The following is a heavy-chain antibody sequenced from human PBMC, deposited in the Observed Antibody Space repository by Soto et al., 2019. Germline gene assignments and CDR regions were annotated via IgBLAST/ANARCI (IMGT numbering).Heavy chain of an antibody. D-gene: IGHD6-13*01. CDR3: ARAHGSSWYNWFDP. Sequence: GALVKVSCKASGGTFSSYGISWVRQAPGRGLEWMGGIIPLFGTTNYAQKFRGRVTVTADESTSTAYMELRGLRFEDTAVYYCARAHGSSWYNWFDPWGQGTLVTVSS. CDR2: IIPLFGTT. CDR1: GGTFSSYG. V-gene: IGHV1-69*13. J-gene: IGHJ5*02.